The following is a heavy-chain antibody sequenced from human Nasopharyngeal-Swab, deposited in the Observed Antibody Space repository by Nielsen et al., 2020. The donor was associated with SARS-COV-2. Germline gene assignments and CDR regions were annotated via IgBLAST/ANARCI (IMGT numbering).Heavy chain of an antibody. D-gene: IGHD6-6*01. CDR1: GGSLSSGGSY. J-gene: IGHJ4*02. Sequence: SETLSPTCTLSGGSLSSGGSYWSWIRQHPGKGLEWIGYIYYSGSTYYNPSLKSRVTISVDTSKNQFSLKLSSVTAADTAVYYCARASSSRLDYWGQGTLVTVSS. CDR2: IYYSGST. V-gene: IGHV4-31*03. CDR3: ARASSSRLDY.